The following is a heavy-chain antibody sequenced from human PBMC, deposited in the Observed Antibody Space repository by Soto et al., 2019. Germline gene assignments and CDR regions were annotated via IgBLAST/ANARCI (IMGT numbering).Heavy chain of an antibody. Sequence: WASVKVSCKASGYTFTGYYIHWVRQAPGQGLEWMGIINPSGGSTSYAQKFQGRVTMTRDTSTSTVYMELSSLRSEDTAVYYCARDRGGYITMVRGVIILPYNWFDPWGQGTLVTVSS. CDR1: GYTFTGYY. CDR3: ARDRGGYITMVRGVIILPYNWFDP. V-gene: IGHV1-46*01. J-gene: IGHJ5*02. CDR2: INPSGGST. D-gene: IGHD3-10*01.